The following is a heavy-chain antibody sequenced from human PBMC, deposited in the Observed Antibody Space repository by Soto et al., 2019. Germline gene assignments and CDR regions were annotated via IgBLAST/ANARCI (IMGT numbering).Heavy chain of an antibody. CDR3: AKEANGPTGYYSVGNYVYGMDV. J-gene: IGHJ6*04. V-gene: IGHV3-30*18. CDR2: ISYDGSNK. Sequence: GSLRLACAASGFTFSSYGMHWVRQAPGKGLEWVAVISYDGSNKYYADSVKGRFTISRDNSKNTLYLQMNSLRAEDTAVYYCAKEANGPTGYYSVGNYVYGMDVWGKGTTGNASS. D-gene: IGHD3-9*01. CDR1: GFTFSSYG.